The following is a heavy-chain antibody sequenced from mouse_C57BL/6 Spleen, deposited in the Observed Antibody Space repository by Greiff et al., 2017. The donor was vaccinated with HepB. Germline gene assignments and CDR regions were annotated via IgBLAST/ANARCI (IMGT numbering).Heavy chain of an antibody. CDR3: ARWTYYYGSSYDYFDY. Sequence: QVQLKQSGPELAKPGASVKISCKASGYSFTSYYIHWVKQRPGQGLEWIGWIYPGSGNTKYNEKFKGKATLTADTSSSTAYMQLSSLTSEDSAVYYCARWTYYYGSSYDYFDYWGQGTTLTVSS. J-gene: IGHJ2*01. CDR1: GYSFTSYY. D-gene: IGHD1-1*01. CDR2: IYPGSGNT. V-gene: IGHV1-66*01.